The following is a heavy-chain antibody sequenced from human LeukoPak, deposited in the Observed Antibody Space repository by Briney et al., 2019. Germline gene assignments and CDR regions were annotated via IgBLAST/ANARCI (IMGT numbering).Heavy chain of an antibody. V-gene: IGHV3-73*01. J-gene: IGHJ4*02. D-gene: IGHD3-22*01. Sequence: GGSLRLSCAASGFTFSGSAMHWVRQASGKGLEWVGRIRSKANSYATAYAASVKGRFTISRDDSKNTAYLQMNSLKTEDTAVYYCARDALSPYDSSGRNDYWGQGTLVTVSS. CDR1: GFTFSGSA. CDR3: ARDALSPYDSSGRNDY. CDR2: IRSKANSYAT.